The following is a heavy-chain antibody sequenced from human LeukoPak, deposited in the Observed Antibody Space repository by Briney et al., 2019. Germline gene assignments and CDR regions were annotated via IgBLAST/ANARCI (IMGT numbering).Heavy chain of an antibody. D-gene: IGHD3-22*01. CDR3: ARVTGYIVEDYFDY. V-gene: IGHV4-61*01. Sequence: PSETLSLTCTVSGGSISSGSYYWSWIRQPPGKGLEWIGYIYYSGSTNYNPSLKSRVTISVDTSKNQFSLRLSSVTAADTAVYYCARVTGYIVEDYFDYWGQGTLVTVSS. CDR2: IYYSGST. CDR1: GGSISSGSYY. J-gene: IGHJ4*02.